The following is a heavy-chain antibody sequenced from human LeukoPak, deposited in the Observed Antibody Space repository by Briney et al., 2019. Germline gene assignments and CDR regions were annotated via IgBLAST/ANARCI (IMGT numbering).Heavy chain of an antibody. CDR1: GGSISSYY. CDR2: IYYGGST. Sequence: SETLSLTCTVSGGSISSYYWSWIRQPPGKGLEWIGHIYYGGSTNYKPSLKSRVTMSVDTSKNQISLKVTSVTAADTAVYYCARRGVMGGFDIWGQGTMVTVSS. J-gene: IGHJ3*02. CDR3: ARRGVMGGFDI. D-gene: IGHD3-16*01. V-gene: IGHV4-59*01.